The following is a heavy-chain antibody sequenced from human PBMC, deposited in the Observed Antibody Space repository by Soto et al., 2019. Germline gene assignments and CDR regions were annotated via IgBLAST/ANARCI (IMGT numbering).Heavy chain of an antibody. CDR2: LYDADGS. Sequence: DVQLVESGGGLIQPGESLRLSCAAFGLTISGKKYVAWVRQAPGKGLEWVSALYDADGSFYADSVTGRFTTSSDRSKTTVYLQMNDLRPDDTAVYYCATWHEREHAFDVWGQGTTFTISS. J-gene: IGHJ3*01. CDR3: ATWHEREHAFDV. V-gene: IGHV3-53*01. D-gene: IGHD1-1*01. CDR1: GLTISGKKY.